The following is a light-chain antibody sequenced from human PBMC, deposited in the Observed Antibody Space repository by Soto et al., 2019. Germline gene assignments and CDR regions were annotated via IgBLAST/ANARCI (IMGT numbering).Light chain of an antibody. CDR1: SSDVGGYNY. Sequence: QSVLTQPRSVSGSPGQPVAISCTGTSSDVGGYNYVSWYQQHPGKAPKVMIFDVNKRPSGVPDRFSGSKSGNTASLTISGLQAEDEADYYCCSYAGRYTYVFGTGTKVTVL. J-gene: IGLJ1*01. V-gene: IGLV2-11*01. CDR2: DVN. CDR3: CSYAGRYTYV.